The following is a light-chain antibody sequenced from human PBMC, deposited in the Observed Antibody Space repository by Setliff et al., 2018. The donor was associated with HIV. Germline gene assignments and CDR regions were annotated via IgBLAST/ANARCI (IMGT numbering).Light chain of an antibody. J-gene: IGLJ1*01. CDR1: SSDVGGYKY. CDR3: CSYAGSYTHYV. Sequence: QSALPQPRSVSGSPGQSVTISCTGTSSDVGGYKYVSWYQQHPGKAPKLIIYDVSKRPSGVSDRFSGSKSGNTASLTISGLQAEDEADYYCCSYAGSYTHYVFGTGTKVTVL. CDR2: DVS. V-gene: IGLV2-11*01.